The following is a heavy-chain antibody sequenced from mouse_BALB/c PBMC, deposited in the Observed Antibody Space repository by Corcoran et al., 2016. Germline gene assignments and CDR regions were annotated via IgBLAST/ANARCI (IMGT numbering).Heavy chain of an antibody. V-gene: IGHV1-18*01. CDR1: GYSFTGYT. J-gene: IGHJ1*01. CDR2: INPYNGGT. Sequence: QLQQSGPALVKPGASMKISCKASGYSFTGYTMNWVKQSHGKNLGWIGLINPYNGGTSYNQKFKGKATLTVDKSSSTAYMELLSLTSEASAVYYCARGSYFDVWGAGTTVTISS. CDR3: ARGSYFDV.